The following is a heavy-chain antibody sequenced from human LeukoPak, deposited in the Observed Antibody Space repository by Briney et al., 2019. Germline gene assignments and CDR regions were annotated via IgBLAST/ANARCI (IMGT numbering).Heavy chain of an antibody. J-gene: IGHJ6*02. CDR3: ARGPAFGESSNPYGVDV. D-gene: IGHD3-10*01. CDR1: GFTFSSYD. V-gene: IGHV3-13*04. Sequence: GGSLRLSCAASGFTFSSYDVHWVRQATGKGLEWVSAIGTAGDTYYPGSVKGRFTISRENAKNSLYLQMNSLRAGDTAVYYCARGPAFGESSNPYGVDVWGQGTTVTVSS. CDR2: IGTAGDT.